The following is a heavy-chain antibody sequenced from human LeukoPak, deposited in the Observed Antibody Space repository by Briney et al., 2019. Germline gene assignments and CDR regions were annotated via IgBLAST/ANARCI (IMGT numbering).Heavy chain of an antibody. CDR3: AKDGAYCNGGSCFEFFDY. J-gene: IGHJ4*02. Sequence: TGGSLRLSCAASGFTFSSYAMHWVRQAPGKGLEWVAVISYEGNNIYYVDSVKGRFTISRDNSKNTLYLQMNSLRAEDTAVYYCAKDGAYCNGGSCFEFFDYWGQGTLVTVSS. CDR2: ISYEGNNI. CDR1: GFTFSSYA. D-gene: IGHD2-15*01. V-gene: IGHV3-30*18.